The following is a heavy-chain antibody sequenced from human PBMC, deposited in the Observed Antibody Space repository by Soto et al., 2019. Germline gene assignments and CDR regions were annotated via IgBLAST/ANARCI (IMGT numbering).Heavy chain of an antibody. J-gene: IGHJ6*02. V-gene: IGHV3-7*01. D-gene: IGHD5-12*01. CDR1: GFTFSSYW. CDR2: IKQDGSEK. Sequence: PGGSLRLSCAASGFTFSSYWMSWVRQAPGKGLEWVANIKQDGSEKYYVDSVKGRFTISRDNAKNSLYLQMNSLRAEDTAVYYCARDRIVGWLQYYYYYGMDVWGQGTTVTVSS. CDR3: ARDRIVGWLQYYYYYGMDV.